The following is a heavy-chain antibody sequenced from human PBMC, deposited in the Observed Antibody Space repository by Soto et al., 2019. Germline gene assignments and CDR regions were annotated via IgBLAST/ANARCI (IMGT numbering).Heavy chain of an antibody. V-gene: IGHV3-23*01. J-gene: IGHJ4*02. CDR1: AFTFSSYA. CDR2: ISGSGGST. Sequence: GGSLRLSCAASAFTFSSYAMSWVRQAPGKGLEWVSAISGSGGSTYYADSVKGRFTISRDNSKNTLYLQMNSLRAEDTAIYYCANRDITAAGSGFDYWGQGTLVTVSS. CDR3: ANRDITAAGSGFDY. D-gene: IGHD6-13*01.